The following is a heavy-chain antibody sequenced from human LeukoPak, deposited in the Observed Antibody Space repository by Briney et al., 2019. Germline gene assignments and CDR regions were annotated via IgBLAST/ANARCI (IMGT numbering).Heavy chain of an antibody. CDR1: GFTFSSYN. CDR3: ARDDYSDNNSYYYMDV. V-gene: IGHV3-48*01. CDR2: ISSSSSTI. D-gene: IGHD4-23*01. J-gene: IGHJ6*03. Sequence: PGGSLRLSCAASGFTFSSYNMNWVRQAPGKGLEGVSYISSSSSTIYYADSVKRRFTISRDNAKNSLYLQMSSLRAEGTAVYYCARDDYSDNNSYYYMDVWGKGTTVTVSS.